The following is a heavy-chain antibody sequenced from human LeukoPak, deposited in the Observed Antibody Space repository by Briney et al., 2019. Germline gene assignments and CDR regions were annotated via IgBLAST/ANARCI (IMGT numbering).Heavy chain of an antibody. CDR2: ISYDGSNK. J-gene: IGHJ4*02. V-gene: IGHV3-30*03. Sequence: GGSLRLSCAASGYTFSHSGLHWVRQAPGKGLEWVAVISYDGSNKYYADSVKGRFTISRDNSKNTLYLQMNSLRAEDTAVYYCARNIPVTRWGYWGQGTLVTVSS. CDR1: GYTFSHSG. CDR3: ARNIPVTRWGY. D-gene: IGHD2-21*01.